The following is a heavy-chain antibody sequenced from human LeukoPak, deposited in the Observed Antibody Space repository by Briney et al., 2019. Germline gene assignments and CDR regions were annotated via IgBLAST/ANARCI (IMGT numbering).Heavy chain of an antibody. V-gene: IGHV4-61*02. CDR2: IYTSGST. CDR1: GGSISSGSYY. CDR3: ARSNFESYYYDSSGSYAFDI. D-gene: IGHD3-22*01. Sequence: SQTLSLTCTVSGGSISSGSYYWSWIRQPAGKGLEWIGRIYTSGSTNYNPSLMSRVTISVDTSKNQFSLKLSSVTAADTAVYYCARSNFESYYYDSSGSYAFDIWGQGTMVTVSS. J-gene: IGHJ3*02.